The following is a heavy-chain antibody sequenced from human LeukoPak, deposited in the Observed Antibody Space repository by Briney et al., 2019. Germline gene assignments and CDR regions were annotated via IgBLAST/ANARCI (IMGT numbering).Heavy chain of an antibody. CDR2: IYYSGST. J-gene: IGHJ5*02. CDR3: ARHHSNYGYGWAYNWFGP. V-gene: IGHV4-61*01. CDR1: GGSVSSGSYY. Sequence: SETLSLTCTVSGGSVSSGSYYWSWIRQPPGKGLEWIGYIYYSGSTNYNPSLKSRVTISVDTSKNQFSLKLSSVTAADTAVYYCARHHSNYGYGWAYNWFGPWGQGTLVTVSS. D-gene: IGHD4-11*01.